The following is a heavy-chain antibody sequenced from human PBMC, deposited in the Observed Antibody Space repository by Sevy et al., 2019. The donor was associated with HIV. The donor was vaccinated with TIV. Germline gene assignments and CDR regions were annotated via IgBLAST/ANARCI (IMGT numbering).Heavy chain of an antibody. V-gene: IGHV1-18*01. CDR3: AITPYCSSTSCYLGSGNAFDI. CDR1: GYTFTSYG. CDR2: ISAYNGNT. Sequence: ASVKVSCKASGYTFTSYGISWVRQAPGQGLEWMGWISAYNGNTNYAQKLQGRVTMTTDTSTSTAYMELRSLRSDDTAGYYCAITPYCSSTSCYLGSGNAFDIWGQGTMVTVSS. D-gene: IGHD2-2*01. J-gene: IGHJ3*02.